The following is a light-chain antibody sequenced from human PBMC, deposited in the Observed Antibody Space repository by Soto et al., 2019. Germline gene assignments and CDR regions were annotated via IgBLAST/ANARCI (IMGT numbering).Light chain of an antibody. CDR3: SPYTSRSTLGV. Sequence: QSALTQPASVSGSPGQSITISCTGTNSDIGGYNYVSWYQQHPGKAPKLMIYDVSNRPSGVSYRFSGSKSGNTASLTISGLQAEDEADYYCSPYTSRSTLGVFGGGTKATVL. CDR2: DVS. V-gene: IGLV2-14*03. J-gene: IGLJ2*01. CDR1: NSDIGGYNY.